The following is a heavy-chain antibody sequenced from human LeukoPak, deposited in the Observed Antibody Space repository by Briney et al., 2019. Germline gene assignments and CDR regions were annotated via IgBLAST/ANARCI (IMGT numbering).Heavy chain of an antibody. CDR2: IYSCGST. J-gene: IGHJ1*01. V-gene: IGHV3-66*01. Sequence: PGGSLRLSCAASGFTVSSNYMSWVRQAPGKGLEWVSVIYSCGSTYYADSVKGRFTISRDNSKNTLYLQMNRLRAEDTAVYYCARVDSGSACASWGQGILVTVS. CDR1: GFTVSSNY. CDR3: ARVDSGSACAS. D-gene: IGHD6-19*01.